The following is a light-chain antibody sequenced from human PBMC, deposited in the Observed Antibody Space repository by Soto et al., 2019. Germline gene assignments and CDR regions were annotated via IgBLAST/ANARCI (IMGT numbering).Light chain of an antibody. CDR1: NVGSKS. V-gene: IGLV3-21*02. CDR3: QVWDSRSDHLV. CDR2: DDS. Sequence: SYELTQPPSVSVAPGQTARITCGGNNVGSKSVHWYQQQPGQAPLVVVYDDSARPSGIPERFSGSNSGSAATLTISRVEAGDEADYYCQVWDSRSDHLVFGTGTKLTV. J-gene: IGLJ1*01.